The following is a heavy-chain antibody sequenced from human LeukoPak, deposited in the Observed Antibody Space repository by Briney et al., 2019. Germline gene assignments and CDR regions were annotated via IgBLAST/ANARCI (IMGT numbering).Heavy chain of an antibody. V-gene: IGHV3-7*01. Sequence: GGSLRLSCVGSGFTFSNYWMSWVRQAPGKGLELVANIKQDGSEKNYVASVKGRFPISRDNAKNSLYLQMNSLRVEDTAVYYCARDRSTVTTWIDYWGQGTLVTVSS. D-gene: IGHD4-17*01. J-gene: IGHJ4*02. CDR1: GFTFSNYW. CDR3: ARDRSTVTTWIDY. CDR2: IKQDGSEK.